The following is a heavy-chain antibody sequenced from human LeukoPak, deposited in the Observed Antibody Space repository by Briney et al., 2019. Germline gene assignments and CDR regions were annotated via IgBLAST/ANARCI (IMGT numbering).Heavy chain of an antibody. Sequence: PGGSLRLSCAASGFTFSSYSMNWVRQALGKGLEWVSSISSSSYIYYADSVKGRFTISRDNAKNSLYLQMNSLRAEDTAVYYCARDEKGFLEWLSSRGNWFDPWGQGTLVTVSS. D-gene: IGHD3-3*01. CDR2: ISSSSYI. V-gene: IGHV3-21*01. CDR1: GFTFSSYS. CDR3: ARDEKGFLEWLSSRGNWFDP. J-gene: IGHJ5*02.